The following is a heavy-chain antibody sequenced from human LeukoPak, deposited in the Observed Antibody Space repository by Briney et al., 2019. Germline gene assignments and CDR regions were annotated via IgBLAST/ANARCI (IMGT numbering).Heavy chain of an antibody. Sequence: GGSLRLSCAASGFIFSSYGMHWVRQAPGKGLEWAAFIRYDGSNKYYADSVKGRFTISRDNAKNTLYPQMNSLRAGDTAVYYCARAVTMTDAFDIWGQGTMVTVSS. J-gene: IGHJ3*02. CDR1: GFIFSSYG. CDR2: IRYDGSNK. V-gene: IGHV3-30*02. D-gene: IGHD3-22*01. CDR3: ARAVTMTDAFDI.